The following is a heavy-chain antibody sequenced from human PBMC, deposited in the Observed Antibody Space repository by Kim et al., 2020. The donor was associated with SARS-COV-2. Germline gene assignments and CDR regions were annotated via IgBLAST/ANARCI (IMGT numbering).Heavy chain of an antibody. CDR2: IWDDGSNK. J-gene: IGHJ4*01. V-gene: IGHV3-33*06. CDR3: AKRSSGWDFDY. Sequence: GGSLRLSCAASGFTFNNYDMHWVRQAPGKGLEWVAVIWDDGSNKYHADSVKGRFTISRDNSKNTLYLQMDSLRAEDTAVYYCAKRSSGWDFDYWGHVTL. CDR1: GFTFNNYD. D-gene: IGHD6-19*01.